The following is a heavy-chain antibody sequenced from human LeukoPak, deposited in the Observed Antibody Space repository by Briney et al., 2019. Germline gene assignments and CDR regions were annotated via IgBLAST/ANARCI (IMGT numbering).Heavy chain of an antibody. CDR1: AYSFTNYW. D-gene: IGHD3-22*01. Sequence: GESLKISCKGSAYSFTNYWISWVRQMPGKGLEWMGRIDPGYSQTNYSPSFQGHVTISADKSISTAYLQWSSLKASDTAMYYCARHSSVLNSFDPWGQGTLVPVSS. CDR2: IDPGYSQT. J-gene: IGHJ5*02. V-gene: IGHV5-10-1*01. CDR3: ARHSSVLNSFDP.